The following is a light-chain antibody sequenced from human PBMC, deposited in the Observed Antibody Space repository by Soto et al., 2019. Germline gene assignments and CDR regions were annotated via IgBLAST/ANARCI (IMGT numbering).Light chain of an antibody. Sequence: IQLTQSPSSLSASVGDRVTITCRASQGISSYLAWYQQNPGKAPKLLIYAAYTLQSGVPSRFSSSRSGTDCTLTISSLQTEDFATYYCQQINSYPLTFGGGTKVEIK. V-gene: IGKV1-9*01. CDR2: AAY. CDR1: QGISSY. J-gene: IGKJ4*01. CDR3: QQINSYPLT.